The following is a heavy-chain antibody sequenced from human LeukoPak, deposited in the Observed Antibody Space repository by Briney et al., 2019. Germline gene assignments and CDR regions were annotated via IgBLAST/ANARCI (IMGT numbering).Heavy chain of an antibody. J-gene: IGHJ4*02. Sequence: ASVKVSCKASGYTFTSYGISWVRQAPGQGLEWMGWISAYNGNTNYAQKLQGRVTMTTDTSTSTAYMELRSLRSDDTAVYYCAREGYYDILTGYLSIEDYRGQGTLVTVSS. CDR2: ISAYNGNT. V-gene: IGHV1-18*01. D-gene: IGHD3-9*01. CDR1: GYTFTSYG. CDR3: AREGYYDILTGYLSIEDY.